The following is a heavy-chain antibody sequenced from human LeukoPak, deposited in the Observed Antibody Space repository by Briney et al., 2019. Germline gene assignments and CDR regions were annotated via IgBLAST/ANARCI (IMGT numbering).Heavy chain of an antibody. Sequence: SETLSLTCTISGGSISSYFWSWIRQPPGKGLEWIGYIYYTGSTNYNPSLKSRVIISLDTSKNQFSLKLTSVTAADTAVYYCARQTGSGLFILPGAQGTLVTVSS. V-gene: IGHV4-59*08. CDR2: IYYTGST. D-gene: IGHD3/OR15-3a*01. J-gene: IGHJ4*02. CDR1: GGSISSYF. CDR3: ARQTGSGLFILP.